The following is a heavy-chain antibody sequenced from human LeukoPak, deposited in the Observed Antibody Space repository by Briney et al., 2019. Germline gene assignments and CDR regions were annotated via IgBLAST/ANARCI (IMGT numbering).Heavy chain of an antibody. CDR1: GGSISSGGYS. CDR3: ARQYSYGTFDY. V-gene: IGHV4-30-2*01. CDR2: IYHSGGT. D-gene: IGHD5-18*01. J-gene: IGHJ4*02. Sequence: SQTLSLTCAVSGGSISSGGYSWSWIRQPPGKGLEWIGYIYHSGGTYYNPTLKSRVTISVDRSKNQFSLKLSSVTAADTAVYYCARQYSYGTFDYWGQGTLVTVSS.